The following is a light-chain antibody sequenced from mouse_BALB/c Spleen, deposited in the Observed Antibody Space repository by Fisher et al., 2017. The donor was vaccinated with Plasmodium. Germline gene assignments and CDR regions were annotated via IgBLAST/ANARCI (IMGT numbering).Light chain of an antibody. Sequence: VITQSPLSLPVSLGDQVSISCRSSQSLLHSYGDTYLHWHLQRPGQSPKLLIYKVSNRFSGVPDRFSGSGSGTDFTLKISRVEAEDLGIYYCWQGTHFPLTFGAGTRLELK. CDR2: KVS. J-gene: IGKJ5*01. CDR3: WQGTHFPLT. CDR1: QSLLHSYGDTY. V-gene: IGKV1-110*01.